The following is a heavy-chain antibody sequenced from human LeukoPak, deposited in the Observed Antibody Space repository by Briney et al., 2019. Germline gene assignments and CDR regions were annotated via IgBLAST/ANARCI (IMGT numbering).Heavy chain of an antibody. CDR1: GFTFSSYA. CDR3: AKDKGGISIYYFDY. D-gene: IGHD2-8*02. J-gene: IGHJ4*02. V-gene: IGHV3-23*01. Sequence: GGSLRLSCAASGFTFSSYAMRWVRQAPGKGLEWVSAISGSGGSTYYADSVKGRFTISRDNSKNTLYLQMNSLRAEDTAVYYCAKDKGGISIYYFDYWGQGTLVTVSS. CDR2: ISGSGGST.